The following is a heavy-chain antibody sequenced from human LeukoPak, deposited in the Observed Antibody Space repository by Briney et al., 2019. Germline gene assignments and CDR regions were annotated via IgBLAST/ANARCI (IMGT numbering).Heavy chain of an antibody. J-gene: IGHJ5*02. D-gene: IGHD3-16*02. CDR2: ISGSGGST. Sequence: PGGSLRLSCAASGFTFSSYAMSWVLQAPGKGLEWVSAISGSGGSTYYADSVKGRFTISRDNSKNTLYLQMNSLRAEDTAVYYCAKENYDYVWGSYRSGPSWFDPWGQGTLVTVSS. CDR1: GFTFSSYA. CDR3: AKENYDYVWGSYRSGPSWFDP. V-gene: IGHV3-23*01.